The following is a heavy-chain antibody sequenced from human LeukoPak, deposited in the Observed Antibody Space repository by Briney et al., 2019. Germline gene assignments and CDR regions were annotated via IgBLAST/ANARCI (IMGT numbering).Heavy chain of an antibody. CDR1: GFTFSSYA. D-gene: IGHD6-19*01. CDR2: ISGGGGST. J-gene: IGHJ4*02. CDR3: AKEGSSGFIDS. Sequence: PGGSLRLSCAASGFTFSSYAMTWVRQAPGKGLEWVSGISGGGGSTYQADSVKGRFTISRDNSKNTLYLQMNSLRAEDTAVYYCAKEGSSGFIDSWGQGTLVTVSS. V-gene: IGHV3-23*01.